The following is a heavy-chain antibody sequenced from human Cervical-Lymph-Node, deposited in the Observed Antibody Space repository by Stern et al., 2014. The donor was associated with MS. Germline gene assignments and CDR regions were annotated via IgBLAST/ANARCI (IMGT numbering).Heavy chain of an antibody. CDR2: IYWDDDK. D-gene: IGHD1-1*01. J-gene: IGHJ4*02. Sequence: QVHLRESGPTLVKPTQTLTLTCTFSGFSLSTSGVGVGWIRQPPGKALEWLALIYWDDDKRYSPSLESRLTITKDTSKNLVFLTMTNMDPVDTATYYCAHLTTATALDYWGQGTLVTVSS. V-gene: IGHV2-5*02. CDR1: GFSLSTSGVG. CDR3: AHLTTATALDY.